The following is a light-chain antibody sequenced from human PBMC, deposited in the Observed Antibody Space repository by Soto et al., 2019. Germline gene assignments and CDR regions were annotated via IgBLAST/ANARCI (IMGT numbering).Light chain of an antibody. CDR1: QSISTY. CDR3: HQYGSPPPVT. J-gene: IGKJ5*01. Sequence: DIQMTQSPSSLSASVGNRVTITCRASQSISTYLNWYQKKPGKAPNLLTYDASRLQSGVPSRFSGSGSGTDFTLTISRLEPEDFAMYYCHQYGSPPPVTFGQGTRLEIK. CDR2: DAS. V-gene: IGKV1-39*01.